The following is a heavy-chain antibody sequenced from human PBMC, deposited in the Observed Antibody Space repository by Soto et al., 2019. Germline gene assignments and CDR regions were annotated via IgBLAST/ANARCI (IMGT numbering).Heavy chain of an antibody. D-gene: IGHD2-15*01. J-gene: IGHJ4*02. CDR2: INSDGSST. V-gene: IGHV3-74*01. CDR1: GFTFSSYW. Sequence: EVQLVESGGGLVQPVGSLRLSCAASGFTFSSYWMRWVRQAPGKGLVWVSRINSDGSSTSYADSVKGRFTISRDNAKNTLYLQMNSLRAEDTAVYYCVRTSLVVAAATREDYWGQGTLVTVSS. CDR3: VRTSLVVAAATREDY.